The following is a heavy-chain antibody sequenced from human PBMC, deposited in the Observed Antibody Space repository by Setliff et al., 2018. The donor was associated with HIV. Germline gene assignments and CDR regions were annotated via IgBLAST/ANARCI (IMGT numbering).Heavy chain of an antibody. CDR3: ARGPLSSPDAFDI. V-gene: IGHV3-7*01. D-gene: IGHD6-13*01. Sequence: GGSLRLSCAASGFTFSSAWMGWVRQAPAKGLGWVANISPDGSATYYVDSVKGRFTISRDNAKNSLYLQMNSLRAEDTAVYYCARGPLSSPDAFDIWGQGTMVTVSS. J-gene: IGHJ3*02. CDR2: ISPDGSAT. CDR1: GFTFSSAW.